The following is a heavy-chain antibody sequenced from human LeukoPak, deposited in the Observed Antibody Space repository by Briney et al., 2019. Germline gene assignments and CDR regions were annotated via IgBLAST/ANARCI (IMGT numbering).Heavy chain of an antibody. J-gene: IGHJ4*02. D-gene: IGHD2-8*01. CDR1: GGSISSSSFY. CDR3: ARALIGYYFDY. V-gene: IGHV4-39*01. CDR2: ISYTGST. Sequence: SETLSLTCRVSGGSISSSSFYWGWIRQPPGKGLEWIGSISYTGSTYYNPSLKSRVTISVDTSKNQFSLRLDSVTAADTAVYYCARALIGYYFDYWGQGTLVTVSS.